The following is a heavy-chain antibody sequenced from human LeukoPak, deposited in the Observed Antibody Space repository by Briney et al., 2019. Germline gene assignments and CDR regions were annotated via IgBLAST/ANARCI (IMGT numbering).Heavy chain of an antibody. D-gene: IGHD3-22*01. J-gene: IGHJ4*02. CDR3: ATGQVLESSGYCN. CDR1: GYTFTGYY. Sequence: GASVKVSCKASGYTFTGYYMHWVRQAPGKGLEWMGGFDPEDGETIYAQKFQGRVTMTEDTSTDTAYMELSSLRSEDTAVYYCATGQVLESSGYCNWGQGTLVTVSS. V-gene: IGHV1-24*01. CDR2: FDPEDGET.